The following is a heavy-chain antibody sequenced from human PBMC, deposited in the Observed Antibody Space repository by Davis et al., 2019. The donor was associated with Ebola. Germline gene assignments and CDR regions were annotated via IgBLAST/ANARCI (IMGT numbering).Heavy chain of an antibody. CDR1: GGTFSSYA. V-gene: IGHV1-69*13. CDR2: IIPIFGTA. J-gene: IGHJ6*04. Sequence: SVKVSCKASGGTFSSYAISWVRQAPGQGLEWMGGIIPIFGTANYAQKFQGRVTITADESTSTAYMELSSLRSDDTAVYYCARTRWFGEFSGYYNGMDVWGKGTTVTVSS. CDR3: ARTRWFGEFSGYYNGMDV. D-gene: IGHD3-10*01.